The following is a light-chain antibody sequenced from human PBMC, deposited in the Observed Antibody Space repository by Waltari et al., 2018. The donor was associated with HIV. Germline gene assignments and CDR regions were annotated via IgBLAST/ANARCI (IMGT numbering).Light chain of an antibody. CDR1: QSVSSN. Sequence: EIVMTQSPVTLSVSPGERATLTCRASQSVSSNLAWYQQKPGQAPRRLIYAASTRATGIPARFSGSGSGTEFTLTISSLRSEDFAVYYCQHYNNWLRTFGQGTKVEIK. V-gene: IGKV3-15*01. J-gene: IGKJ1*01. CDR3: QHYNNWLRT. CDR2: AAS.